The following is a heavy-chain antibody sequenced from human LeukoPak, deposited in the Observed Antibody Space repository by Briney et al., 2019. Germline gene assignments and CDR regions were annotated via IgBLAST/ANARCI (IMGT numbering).Heavy chain of an antibody. CDR2: IRNDGSYQ. CDR3: VKDGVRSYYYMDV. Sequence: GGSLRLSCAASGFSFSSYGMHWVRQAPGKGLEWVALIRNDGSYQYYADSVKGRFTISRDDSKNTVYLQMNSLRAEDTAVYYCVKDGVRSYYYMDVWGEGTTVTVSS. CDR1: GFSFSSYG. J-gene: IGHJ6*03. D-gene: IGHD3-16*01. V-gene: IGHV3-30*02.